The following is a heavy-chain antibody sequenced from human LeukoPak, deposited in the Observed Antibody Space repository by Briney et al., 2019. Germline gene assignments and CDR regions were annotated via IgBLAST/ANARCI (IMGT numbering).Heavy chain of an antibody. CDR2: IYYSGST. CDR1: GDSISTSSSY. D-gene: IGHD1-26*01. J-gene: IGHJ4*02. CDR3: ARGKSGGSHIDY. V-gene: IGHV4-39*07. Sequence: SETLSLTCSVSGDSISTSSSYWGWIRQPPGKGLEWIGSIYYSGSTYYNPSLKSRVTISVDTSKNQFSLKLRSVTAEDTAVYYCARGKSGGSHIDYWGQGTLVTVP.